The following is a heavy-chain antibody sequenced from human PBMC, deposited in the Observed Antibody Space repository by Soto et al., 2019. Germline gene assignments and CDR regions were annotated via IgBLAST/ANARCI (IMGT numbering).Heavy chain of an antibody. CDR2: ISYDGSNK. CDR3: AKGGDDCISTSCYPYYYYGMDV. CDR1: GFTFSSYG. V-gene: IGHV3-30*18. J-gene: IGHJ6*02. Sequence: GGSLRLSCAASGFTFSSYGMHWVRQAPGKGLEWVAVISYDGSNKYYADSVKGRFTISRDNSKNTLYLQMNSLRAEDTAVYYCAKGGDDCISTSCYPYYYYGMDVWGQGTTVTVSS. D-gene: IGHD2-2*01.